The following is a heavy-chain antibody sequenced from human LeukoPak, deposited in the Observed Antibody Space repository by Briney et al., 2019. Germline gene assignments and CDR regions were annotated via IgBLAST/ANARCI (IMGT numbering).Heavy chain of an antibody. J-gene: IGHJ5*02. CDR1: GGTFSSYA. Sequence: SVKVSCKASGGTFSSYAISWVRQAPGQGLEWMGGIIPIFGTANYAQTFQGRVTITAEESTSTAYMELSSLRSEDTAVYYCARDCITTSCYPNWFDPWGHGTLVTVSS. D-gene: IGHD2-2*01. CDR3: ARDCITTSCYPNWFDP. V-gene: IGHV1-69*13. CDR2: IIPIFGTA.